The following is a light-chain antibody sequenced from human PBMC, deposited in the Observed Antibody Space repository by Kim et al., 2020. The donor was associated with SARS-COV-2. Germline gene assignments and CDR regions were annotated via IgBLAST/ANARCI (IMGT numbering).Light chain of an antibody. CDR3: QTWSGFWV. CDR1: SGHSSYA. V-gene: IGLV4-69*01. J-gene: IGLJ3*02. CDR2: VNSDGSH. Sequence: QPVLTQSPSASASLGASVKLTCTLSSGHSSYAIAWHQQQAEKGPRYLMKVNSDGSHKRGDGIPDRFSGSSSGSERYLIISSLQSEDEAAYYCQTWSGFWVFGGGTQLTVL.